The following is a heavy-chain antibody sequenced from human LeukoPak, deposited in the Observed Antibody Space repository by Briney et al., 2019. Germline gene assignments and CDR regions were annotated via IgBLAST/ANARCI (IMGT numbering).Heavy chain of an antibody. D-gene: IGHD3-16*01. Sequence: SETLSLTCTGAGRSISSYNWSWIRQPPGKGLEWIGYIYTSGSTNYNPSLKSRVTISVDTSKNQFSLKLSSVTAADTAVYYCARLSLRHYYYYMDVWGKGTTVTVSS. CDR1: GRSISSYN. V-gene: IGHV4-4*09. CDR3: ARLSLRHYYYYMDV. J-gene: IGHJ6*03. CDR2: IYTSGST.